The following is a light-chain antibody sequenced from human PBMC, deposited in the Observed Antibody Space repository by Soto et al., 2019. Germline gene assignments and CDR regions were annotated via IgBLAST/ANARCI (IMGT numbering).Light chain of an antibody. CDR2: DAS. V-gene: IGKV3-11*01. Sequence: EILLTQSPATLSLSPGERATLSCWASQSIGSHLVWYQQKPGQAPRLLIYDASNRATGIPARFSGSGFGTDFTLTISSLEPEDFAVYYCQQRSTWPLTFGGGTRVEIK. CDR1: QSIGSH. CDR3: QQRSTWPLT. J-gene: IGKJ4*01.